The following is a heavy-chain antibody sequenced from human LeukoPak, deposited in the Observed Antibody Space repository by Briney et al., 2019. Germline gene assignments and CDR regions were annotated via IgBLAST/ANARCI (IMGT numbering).Heavy chain of an antibody. V-gene: IGHV3-30*07. CDR3: ARVVVVPAASYYYYYGMDV. Sequence: DSVKGRFTISRDNSKNTLYLQMNSLRAEDTAVYYCARVVVVPAASYYYYYGMDVWGQGTTVTVSS. D-gene: IGHD2-2*01. J-gene: IGHJ6*02.